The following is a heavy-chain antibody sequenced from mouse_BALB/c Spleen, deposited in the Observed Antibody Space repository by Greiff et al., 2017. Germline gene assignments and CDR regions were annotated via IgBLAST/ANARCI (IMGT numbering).Heavy chain of an antibody. Sequence: EVQRVESGGGLVKPGGSLKLSCAASGFTFSSYAMSWVRQTPEKRLEWVASISSGGSTYYPDSVKGRFTISRDNARNILYLQMSSLRSEDTAMYYCAREHYYGSSLYAMDYWGQGTSVTVSS. CDR2: ISSGGST. CDR1: GFTFSSYA. V-gene: IGHV5-6-5*01. J-gene: IGHJ4*01. D-gene: IGHD1-1*01. CDR3: AREHYYGSSLYAMDY.